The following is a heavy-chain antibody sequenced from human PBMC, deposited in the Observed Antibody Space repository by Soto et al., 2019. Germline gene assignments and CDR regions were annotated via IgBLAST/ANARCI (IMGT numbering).Heavy chain of an antibody. V-gene: IGHV1-69*06. CDR2: IIPIFGTA. Sequence: SVKLSCKASGGTFSSYAISWVRQAPGQGLEWMGGIIPIFGTANYAQKFQGRVTITADKSTSTAYMELSSLRSEDTAVYYCARDRKEMATTASYYYYGMDVWGQGTTVTVSS. J-gene: IGHJ6*02. CDR1: GGTFSSYA. CDR3: ARDRKEMATTASYYYYGMDV. D-gene: IGHD1-1*01.